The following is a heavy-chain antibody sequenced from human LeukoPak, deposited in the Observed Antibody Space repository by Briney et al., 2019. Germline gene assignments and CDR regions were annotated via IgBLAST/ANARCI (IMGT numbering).Heavy chain of an antibody. CDR3: ARVDGYDLIPPRFDY. Sequence: PGRSLRLSCAASGFTFDDYAMHWVRQAPGKGLEWVSGISWNSGSIGYADSVKGRFTISRDNAKNSLYLQMNSLRAEDTALYYCARVDGYDLIPPRFDYWGQGTLVTVSS. CDR2: ISWNSGSI. V-gene: IGHV3-9*01. D-gene: IGHD5-24*01. CDR1: GFTFDDYA. J-gene: IGHJ4*02.